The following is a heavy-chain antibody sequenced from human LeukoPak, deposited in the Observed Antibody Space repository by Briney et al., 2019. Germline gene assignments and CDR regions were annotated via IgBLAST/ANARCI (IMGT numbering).Heavy chain of an antibody. CDR2: MNPNSGNT. CDR3: ARVNCSSTSCRSKFLDY. CDR1: GYTFTNYD. D-gene: IGHD2-2*01. V-gene: IGHV1-8*01. J-gene: IGHJ4*02. Sequence: GASVKVSCKASGYTFTNYDINWVRQATGLGLEWMGWMNPNSGNTGYAQKFQGRVTMTRNTSISTAYMELSSLRSEDTAVYYCARVNCSSTSCRSKFLDYWGQGTLVTVSS.